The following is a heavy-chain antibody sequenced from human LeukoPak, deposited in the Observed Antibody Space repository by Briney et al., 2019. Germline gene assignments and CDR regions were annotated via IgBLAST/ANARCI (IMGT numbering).Heavy chain of an antibody. CDR1: GGTFSSYA. CDR3: AREAPGNSVDY. J-gene: IGHJ4*02. V-gene: IGHV1-69*04. CDR2: IIPILGIA. Sequence: ASVKVSCKASGGTFSSYAISWVRQAPGQGLEWMGRIIPILGIANYAQKFQGRVTITADKSTSTAYMELSSLRSEDTAVYYCAREAPGNSVDYWGQGTLVTVSS. D-gene: IGHD4-23*01.